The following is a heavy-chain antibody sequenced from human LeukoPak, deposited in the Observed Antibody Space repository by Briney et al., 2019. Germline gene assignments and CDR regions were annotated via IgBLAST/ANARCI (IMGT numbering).Heavy chain of an antibody. CDR1: GGSIRSYY. Sequence: PSETLSLTCTVSGGSIRSYYWSWIRQPPGKGLEWIGYIYNGGSTTNYNPSLKSRVTISADTSKNHFSLRLSSVTAADTAVYYCARTRDDGAFDIWGHGTMVTVSS. CDR2: IYNGGSTT. CDR3: ARTRDDGAFDI. D-gene: IGHD3-3*01. V-gene: IGHV4-59*08. J-gene: IGHJ3*02.